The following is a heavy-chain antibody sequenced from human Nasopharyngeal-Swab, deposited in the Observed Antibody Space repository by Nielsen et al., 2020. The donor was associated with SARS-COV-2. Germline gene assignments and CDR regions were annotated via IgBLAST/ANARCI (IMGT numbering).Heavy chain of an antibody. CDR3: ARDPCGGDCLTYYFDS. J-gene: IGHJ4*02. D-gene: IGHD2-21*02. CDR2: ISYDGSNE. Sequence: VRQAPGKGPEWVAVISYDGSNEYYADSAKGRFTISRDNSKNTLYLQMNSLRVEDTAVYYCARDPCGGDCLTYYFDSWGQGTLVTVSS. V-gene: IGHV3-30*04.